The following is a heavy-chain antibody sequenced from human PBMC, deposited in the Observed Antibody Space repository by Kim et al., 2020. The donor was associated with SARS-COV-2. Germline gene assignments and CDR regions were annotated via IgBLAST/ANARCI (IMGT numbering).Heavy chain of an antibody. CDR2: IYYSGST. J-gene: IGHJ4*02. CDR3: ARESRMVQGVIFDY. CDR1: GGSISSGGYY. D-gene: IGHD3-10*01. Sequence: SETLSLTCTVSGGSISSGGYYWSWIRQHPGKGLEWIGYIYYSGSTYYNPSLKSRVTISVDTSKNQFSLKLSSVTAADTAVYYCARESRMVQGVIFDYWGQGTLVTVSS. V-gene: IGHV4-31*03.